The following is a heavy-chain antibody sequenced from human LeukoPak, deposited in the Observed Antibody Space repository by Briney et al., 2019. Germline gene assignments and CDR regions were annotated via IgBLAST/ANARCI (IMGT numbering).Heavy chain of an antibody. CDR3: ARASMATKAWDY. CDR1: GGSFSGDY. Sequence: SETLSLTCAVYGGSFSGDYWSWIRQPPGKGLEWIGEINHSGSTNYNPSLKSRVTISVDTSKNQFSLKLSSVTAADTAVYYCARASMATKAWDYWGQGTLVTVSS. CDR2: INHSGST. V-gene: IGHV4-34*01. D-gene: IGHD5-24*01. J-gene: IGHJ4*02.